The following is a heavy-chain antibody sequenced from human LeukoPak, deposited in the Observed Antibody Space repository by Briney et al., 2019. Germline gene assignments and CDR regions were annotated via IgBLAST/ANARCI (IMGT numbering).Heavy chain of an antibody. CDR2: IYTSGST. D-gene: IGHD1-26*01. J-gene: IGHJ4*02. Sequence: SETLSLTCTVSGGSISSYYWSWIRQPAGKGLEWIGRIYTSGSTNYNPSLKSRVTMSVDTSKHQFSLKLSSVTAADTAVYYCARGSWWEPTSMFDYWGQGTLVTVSS. CDR1: GGSISSYY. V-gene: IGHV4-4*07. CDR3: ARGSWWEPTSMFDY.